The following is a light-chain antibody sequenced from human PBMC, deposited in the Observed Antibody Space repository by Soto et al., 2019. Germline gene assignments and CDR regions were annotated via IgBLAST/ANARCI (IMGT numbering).Light chain of an antibody. J-gene: IGLJ1*01. CDR1: SSNIGAGYD. V-gene: IGLV1-40*01. Sequence: QSVLTQPPSVSVAPGQRVTSSCTGSSSNIGAGYDVHWYQQLPGTAPKLLIYGNSNRPSGVPDRFSGSKSGTSASLAITGLQAEDEADYYCQSYDSSRSGYVFGTGTKLTVL. CDR2: GNS. CDR3: QSYDSSRSGYV.